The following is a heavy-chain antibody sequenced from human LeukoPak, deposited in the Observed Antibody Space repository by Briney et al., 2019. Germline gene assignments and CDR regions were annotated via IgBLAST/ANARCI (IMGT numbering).Heavy chain of an antibody. Sequence: PSQTLSLTCTVSGGSISSGSYYWSWIRQPAGKGLEWIGRIYTSGSTNYNPSLKSRVTISVDTSKNQFSLKLSSVTAADTAVYYCARDRDMTTVTNDDAFDIWGQGTMVTVSS. D-gene: IGHD4-11*01. J-gene: IGHJ3*02. CDR2: IYTSGST. CDR3: ARDRDMTTVTNDDAFDI. V-gene: IGHV4-61*02. CDR1: GGSISSGSYY.